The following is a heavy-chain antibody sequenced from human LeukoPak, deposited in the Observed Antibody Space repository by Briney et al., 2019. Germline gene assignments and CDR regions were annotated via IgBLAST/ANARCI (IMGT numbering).Heavy chain of an antibody. CDR2: IKQDGREK. CDR1: GFTLSPYW. J-gene: IGHJ4*02. V-gene: IGHV3-7*01. CDR3: ARGLWNFAS. Sequence: GGSLRLSCVASGFTLSPYWMTWVPQAPGRGLEWVANIKQDGREKNYVDSVKGRFTISRDNVKNSLFLQINSLRAEDTAVYYCARGLWNFASWGQGTLVTVSS. D-gene: IGHD3-3*01.